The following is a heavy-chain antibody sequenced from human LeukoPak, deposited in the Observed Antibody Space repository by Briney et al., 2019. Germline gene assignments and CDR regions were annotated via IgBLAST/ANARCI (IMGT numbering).Heavy chain of an antibody. CDR3: AKGNNFDCLSSTCYFEY. J-gene: IGHJ4*02. Sequence: GGSLRLSCVASGFTFSSYAMHWVRQAPGKGLEWVAFIHSDISSEDCADPGKGRFTISRDNSKNPLYLQMNSLRPEDTAMYYCAKGNNFDCLSSTCYFEYWGQGTLVTVSS. V-gene: IGHV3-30*02. CDR2: IHSDISSE. CDR1: GFTFSSYA. D-gene: IGHD2-2*01.